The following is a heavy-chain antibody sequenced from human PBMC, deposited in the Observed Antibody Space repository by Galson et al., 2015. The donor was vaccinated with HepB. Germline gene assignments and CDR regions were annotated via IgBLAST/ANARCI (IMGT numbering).Heavy chain of an antibody. CDR2: ISSSSSYT. CDR3: ARDRPATVTTDDAFDI. J-gene: IGHJ3*02. V-gene: IGHV3-11*06. CDR1: GFTFSDYY. Sequence: SLRLSCAASGFTFSDYYMSWIRQAPGKGLDWVSYISSSSSYTNYADSVKGRFTISRDNAKKSLYLQMNSLRAEDTAVYYCARDRPATVTTDDAFDIWGQGTMVTVSS. D-gene: IGHD4-17*01.